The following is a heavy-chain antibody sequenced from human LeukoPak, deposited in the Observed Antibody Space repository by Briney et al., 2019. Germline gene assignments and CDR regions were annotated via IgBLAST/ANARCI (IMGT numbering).Heavy chain of an antibody. D-gene: IGHD6-19*01. Sequence: GGSLRLSCAVSGFTFTDYWMNWVRQAPGKGLEWVASIRQDGGEKSYVDSVKGRFTISRDNTKSSLYLQINSLRAEDTAVYYCARDDGYSSGWFDYWGQGTLVTVSS. CDR2: IRQDGGEK. J-gene: IGHJ4*02. V-gene: IGHV3-7*01. CDR1: GFTFTDYW. CDR3: ARDDGYSSGWFDY.